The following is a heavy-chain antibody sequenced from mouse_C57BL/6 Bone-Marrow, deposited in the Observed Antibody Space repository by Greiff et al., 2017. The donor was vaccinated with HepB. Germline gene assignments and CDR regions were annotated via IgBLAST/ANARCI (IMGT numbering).Heavy chain of an antibody. Sequence: VQLKESGGDLVKPGGSLKLSCAASGFTFSSYGMSWVRQTPDKRLEWVATISSGGSYTYYPDSVKGRSTISRDNAKNTLYLQMSSLKSEDTAMYYCAWYYAWGQGTLVTVSA. J-gene: IGHJ3*01. CDR2: ISSGGSYT. D-gene: IGHD1-1*01. CDR3: AWYYA. CDR1: GFTFSSYG. V-gene: IGHV5-6*01.